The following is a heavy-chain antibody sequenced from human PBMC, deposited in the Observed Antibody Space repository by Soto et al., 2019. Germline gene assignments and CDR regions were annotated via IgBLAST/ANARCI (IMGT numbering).Heavy chain of an antibody. V-gene: IGHV3-30*02. CDR2: IWYDGSNK. D-gene: IGHD5-12*01. CDR1: GFTFSSYG. J-gene: IGHJ4*02. Sequence: PGGSLRLSCAASGFTFSSYGMHWVRQAPGKGLEWVAVIWYDGSNKYYADSVKGRFTISRDNSENTLYLQMNSLRAEDTAVYYCAKAEWLSSYYFDYWGQGTLVTVSS. CDR3: AKAEWLSSYYFDY.